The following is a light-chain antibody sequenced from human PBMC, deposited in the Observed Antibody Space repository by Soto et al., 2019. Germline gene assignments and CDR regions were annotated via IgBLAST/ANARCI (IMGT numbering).Light chain of an antibody. V-gene: IGLV2-14*01. CDR1: SSDIGAYNY. J-gene: IGLJ1*01. CDR3: AAWDDSLNASYV. Sequence: QSALTQPASVSGSPGQSITISCTGTSSDIGAYNYVSWYQQHPGKTPKLMIYGVTNRPSGVSNRFSGSKSGSTASLSISGLQSEDEADYYCAAWDDSLNASYVFGTGTKLTVL. CDR2: GVT.